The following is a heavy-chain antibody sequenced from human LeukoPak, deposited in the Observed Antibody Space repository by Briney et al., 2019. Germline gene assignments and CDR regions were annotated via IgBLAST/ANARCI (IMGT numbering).Heavy chain of an antibody. CDR3: ARQGCSGGSCYRWFDP. V-gene: IGHV5-51*01. Sequence: GESLKISCKHSEYSFPNYCIGWVRQMPGKGLEWMGIIYPDDSDTRYSPSFQGQVTISADKSISTAYLQWSSLKASDTAMYYCARQGCSGGSCYRWFDPWGQGTLVTVSS. D-gene: IGHD2-15*01. CDR1: EYSFPNYC. CDR2: IYPDDSDT. J-gene: IGHJ5*02.